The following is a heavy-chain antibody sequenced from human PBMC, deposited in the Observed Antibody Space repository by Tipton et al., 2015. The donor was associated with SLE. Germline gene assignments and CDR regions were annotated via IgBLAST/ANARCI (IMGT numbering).Heavy chain of an antibody. Sequence: TLSLTCTVSGGSISSGGYYWSWIRQHPGKGLEWIGYIYYSGSTYYNPSLKSRVTISVDTSKNQFSLKLSSVTAADTAVYYCARDAGGDITGAHGAFAIWGQGTLVTVPS. CDR2: IYYSGST. D-gene: IGHD1-20*01. V-gene: IGHV4-31*03. CDR1: GGSISSGGYY. J-gene: IGHJ3*02. CDR3: ARDAGGDITGAHGAFAI.